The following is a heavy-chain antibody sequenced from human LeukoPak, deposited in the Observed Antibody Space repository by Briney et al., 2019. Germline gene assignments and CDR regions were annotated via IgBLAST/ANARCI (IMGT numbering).Heavy chain of an antibody. CDR2: INWNGGST. Sequence: PGGSLRLSCAASGFTFDDYGMSWVRQAPGKGLEWVSGINWNGGSTGYADSVKGRFTISRDNAKNSLYLQMNSLTAEDTALYYCARDLRHPDAFDIWGRGTMVTVSS. J-gene: IGHJ3*02. D-gene: IGHD6-25*01. V-gene: IGHV3-20*04. CDR3: ARDLRHPDAFDI. CDR1: GFTFDDYG.